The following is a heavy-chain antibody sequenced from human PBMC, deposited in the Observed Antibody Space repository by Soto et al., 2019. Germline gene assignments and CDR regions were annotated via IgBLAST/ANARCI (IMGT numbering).Heavy chain of an antibody. CDR2: IGTHNGDT. D-gene: IGHD3-3*01. Sequence: QVQLVQSGTEVKKPGASVKVSCKASGYTFNNYGFSWVRQAPGQGLEWVGWIGTHNGDTTYAQSFQGRVTMTIDTSTTRSYMELTSLTFDDTAVYFCARDWSGAEGFDPWGQGTLVIVSS. CDR3: ARDWSGAEGFDP. CDR1: GYTFNNYG. J-gene: IGHJ5*02. V-gene: IGHV1-18*01.